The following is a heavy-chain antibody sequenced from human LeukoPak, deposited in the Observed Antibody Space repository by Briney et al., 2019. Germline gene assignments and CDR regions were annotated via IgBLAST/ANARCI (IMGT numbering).Heavy chain of an antibody. CDR1: GGTFSSYA. CDR3: ARGRWDYTVTTLYYFDS. Sequence: SVKVSCKASGGTFSSYAISWVRQAPGQGLEWMGGIIPIFGTANYAQKFQGRVTITADESTTTAYMELSSLRSEDTAMYYCARGRWDYTVTTLYYFDSWGQGTLVTVSS. J-gene: IGHJ4*02. CDR2: IIPIFGTA. D-gene: IGHD4-11*01. V-gene: IGHV1-69*13.